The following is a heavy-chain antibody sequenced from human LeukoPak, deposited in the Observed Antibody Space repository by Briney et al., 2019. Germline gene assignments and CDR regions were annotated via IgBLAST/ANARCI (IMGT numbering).Heavy chain of an antibody. D-gene: IGHD5-24*01. J-gene: IGHJ5*02. CDR3: ARGREMATINSWFDR. CDR1: GYTFTSYY. V-gene: IGHV1-46*01. CDR2: INPSGGST. Sequence: ASVKVSCKASGYTFTSYYMHWVRQAPGQGLEWMGIINPSGGSTSYARKFQGRVTMTRDTSTSTVYMELSSLRSEDTAVYYCARGREMATINSWFDRWGQGTLVTVSS.